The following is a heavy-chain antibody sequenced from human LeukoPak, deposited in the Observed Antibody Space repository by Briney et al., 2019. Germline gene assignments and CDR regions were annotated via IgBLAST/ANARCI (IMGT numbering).Heavy chain of an antibody. CDR1: GFTFTSYA. CDR3: AKDGPLVGPYYFDY. J-gene: IGHJ4*02. CDR2: ISGSGVSM. Sequence: GGSLRLSCAASGFTFTSYAMNWVRQAPGKGLEWVSAISGSGVSMYYADSVKGRFTISRDNSKNMLYLQMNSLRAEDTAVYYCAKDGPLVGPYYFDYWGQGTLVTVSS. D-gene: IGHD1-26*01. V-gene: IGHV3-23*01.